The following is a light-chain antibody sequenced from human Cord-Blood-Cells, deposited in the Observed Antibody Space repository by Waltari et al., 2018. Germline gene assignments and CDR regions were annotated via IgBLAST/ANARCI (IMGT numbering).Light chain of an antibody. CDR1: SSDVGGYNY. CDR3: SSYTSSSTLVV. Sequence: QSALTQPASVSGSPGQSITLSCTGTSSDVGGYNYVSWYQQHSGKAPKLMIYDVSNRPSGVSNRFSGSKSGNTASLTISGLQAEDEADYYCSSYTSSSTLVVFGGGTKLTVL. J-gene: IGLJ2*01. V-gene: IGLV2-14*01. CDR2: DVS.